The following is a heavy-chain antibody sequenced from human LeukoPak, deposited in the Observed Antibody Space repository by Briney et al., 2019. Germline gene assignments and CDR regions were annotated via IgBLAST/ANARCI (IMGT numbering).Heavy chain of an antibody. CDR3: TRGGGYSSFDS. J-gene: IGHJ4*03. D-gene: IGHD2-2*02. V-gene: IGHV3-74*01. Sequence: PGGSLRLSCAASGFTFSNAWMHWVRQAPGKGLVWVSHINNDGTGTTYADSVKGRFTISRDNAKNTLYLQMNSLRAEDTAVYYCTRGGGYSSFDSWGQGTLVTVSS. CDR2: INNDGTGT. CDR1: GFTFSNAW.